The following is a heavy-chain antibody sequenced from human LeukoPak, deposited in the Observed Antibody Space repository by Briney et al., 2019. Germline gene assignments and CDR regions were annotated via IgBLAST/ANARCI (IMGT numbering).Heavy chain of an antibody. V-gene: IGHV4-59*01. J-gene: IGHJ4*02. Sequence: SETLSLPCTVSGGSISSYYWNWIRQPPGKGLEWIGYIFYSGSTNYNPSLKSRVTISVDTSKNQFSLKLNSVTAADTAVYYCARGRPIDYWGQGTLVTVSS. CDR3: ARGRPIDY. CDR2: IFYSGST. CDR1: GGSISSYY.